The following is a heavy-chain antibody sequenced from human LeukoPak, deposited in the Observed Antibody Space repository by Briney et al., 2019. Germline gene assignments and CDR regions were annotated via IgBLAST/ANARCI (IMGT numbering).Heavy chain of an antibody. D-gene: IGHD2-2*01. CDR1: GGSFSGYY. J-gene: IGHJ4*02. CDR2: INHSGST. Sequence: SETLSLTCAVYGGSFSGYYWSWIRQPPGKGLEWIGEINHSGSTNYNPSLKGRVTISVDTSKNQFSLKLSSVTAADTAVYYCARGFSSASRIKNYDYWGQGTLVTFSS. V-gene: IGHV4-34*01. CDR3: ARGFSSASRIKNYDY.